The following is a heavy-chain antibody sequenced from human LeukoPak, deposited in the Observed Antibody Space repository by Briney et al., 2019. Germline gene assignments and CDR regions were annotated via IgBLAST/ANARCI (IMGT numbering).Heavy chain of an antibody. Sequence: SATLSLTCTVSGPSISSYYWSSLRQPPGKGLEWIGYIYYSGSTKYKSSLKSRLTISVDTCQNQFSLKLRSVSAADTAVYCCARGFHNYYGSGDYLDDFDYWGQGTLVTVSS. D-gene: IGHD3-10*01. V-gene: IGHV4-59*01. CDR2: IYYSGST. J-gene: IGHJ4*02. CDR3: ARGFHNYYGSGDYLDDFDY. CDR1: GPSISSYY.